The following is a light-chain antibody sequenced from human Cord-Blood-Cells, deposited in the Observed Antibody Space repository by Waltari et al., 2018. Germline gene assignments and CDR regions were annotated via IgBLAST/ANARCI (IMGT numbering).Light chain of an antibody. J-gene: IGLJ2*01. Sequence: QSALTQPPSASGSPGQSVTISCTGTSSYVGGYNYVSWYQQHPGKAPKRMIYEVSKRPSGVPDRFSGSKSGNTASLTVSGLQAEDEADYYCSSYAGSNNFVVFGGGTKLTVL. CDR3: SSYAGSNNFVV. CDR1: SSYVGGYNY. CDR2: EVS. V-gene: IGLV2-8*01.